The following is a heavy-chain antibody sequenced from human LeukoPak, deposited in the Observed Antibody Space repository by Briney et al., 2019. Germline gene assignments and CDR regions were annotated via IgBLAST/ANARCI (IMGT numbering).Heavy chain of an antibody. Sequence: SETLSLTCTVSGGSISSYYWGWIRQPPGKGLEWIGNTFSTSTLYNASLRSRVTILVDTSKNQFSLKLTSATAADTAIYHCARYKFHNYFDPWGQGTLVVVSS. CDR1: GGSISSYY. J-gene: IGHJ5*02. CDR2: TFSTST. V-gene: IGHV4-59*01. D-gene: IGHD5-24*01. CDR3: ARYKFHNYFDP.